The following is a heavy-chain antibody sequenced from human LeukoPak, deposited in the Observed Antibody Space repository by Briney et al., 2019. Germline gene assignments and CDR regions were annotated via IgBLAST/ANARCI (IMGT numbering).Heavy chain of an antibody. CDR1: GFTFSSYW. D-gene: IGHD6-19*01. Sequence: PGGSLRLSCAASGFTFSSYWMHWVRQAPGKGLVWVSRINSDGSSTSYADSVKGRFTISRDNAKNTLYLQMNSLRAEDTAVYYCARTLYSSGWYFPFDYWGHGTLVTVSS. V-gene: IGHV3-74*01. J-gene: IGHJ4*01. CDR2: INSDGSST. CDR3: ARTLYSSGWYFPFDY.